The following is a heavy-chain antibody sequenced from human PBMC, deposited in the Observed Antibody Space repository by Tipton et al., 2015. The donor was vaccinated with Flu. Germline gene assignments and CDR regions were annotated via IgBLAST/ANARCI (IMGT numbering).Heavy chain of an antibody. V-gene: IGHV1-8*01. CDR1: GYTCTNYD. J-gene: IGHJ4*02. CDR3: ARVPPFNNWNDESDY. Sequence: QLVQSGAEVRKPGASVKVSCKASGYTCTNYDIKWVRQATGQGLEWMGWMSPNTGNTGYAQKFQGRVTMTRDTSISTAFMELSSLRSEDTAVYYCARVPPFNNWNDESDYWGQGTLVTVSS. CDR2: MSPNTGNT. D-gene: IGHD1-20*01.